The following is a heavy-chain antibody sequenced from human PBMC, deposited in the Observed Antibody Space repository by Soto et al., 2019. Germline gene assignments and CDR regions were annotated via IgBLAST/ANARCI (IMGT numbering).Heavy chain of an antibody. J-gene: IGHJ6*02. D-gene: IGHD3-10*01. CDR1: GYTLTELS. V-gene: IGHV1-24*01. Sequence: ASVKVSCKVSGYTLTELSMHWVRQAPGKGLEWMGGFDPEDGETIYAQKFQGRVTMTEDTSTDTAYMELSSLRSEDTAVYYCATGPSRRITMVRGADYYYYYGMDVWGQGTTVTSP. CDR3: ATGPSRRITMVRGADYYYYYGMDV. CDR2: FDPEDGET.